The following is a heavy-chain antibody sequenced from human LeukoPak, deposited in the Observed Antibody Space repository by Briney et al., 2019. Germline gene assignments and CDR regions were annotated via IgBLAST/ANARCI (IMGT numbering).Heavy chain of an antibody. CDR2: ISGSGETT. CDR3: ARMPASRLAATGAWYFDL. D-gene: IGHD6-13*01. Sequence: QPGGSLRLSCAASGFTFSSYAMSWVRQAPGKGLEWVSAISGSGETTYYADSVEGRFTISRDNSKNTLYLQMNSLRAEDTALYFCARMPASRLAATGAWYFDLWGRNTLVTVSS. CDR1: GFTFSSYA. V-gene: IGHV3-23*01. J-gene: IGHJ2*01.